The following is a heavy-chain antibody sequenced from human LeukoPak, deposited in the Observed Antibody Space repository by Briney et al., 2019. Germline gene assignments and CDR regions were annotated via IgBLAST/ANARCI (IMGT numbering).Heavy chain of an antibody. D-gene: IGHD6-19*01. CDR3: ARGRMAGTYVFDY. Sequence: ASVKVSCKASGGTFSSYAISWVRQAPGQGLEWMGGIIPIFGTANYAQKFQGRVTITADESTSTAYMELTSLRSEDTAVYYCARGRMAGTYVFDYWGQGTLVTVSS. V-gene: IGHV1-69*13. CDR1: GGTFSSYA. CDR2: IIPIFGTA. J-gene: IGHJ4*02.